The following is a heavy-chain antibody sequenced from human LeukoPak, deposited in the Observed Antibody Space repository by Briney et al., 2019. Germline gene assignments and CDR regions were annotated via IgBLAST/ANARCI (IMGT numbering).Heavy chain of an antibody. CDR3: AGDLEGDGRMGAFDI. D-gene: IGHD5-24*01. Sequence: PGGSLRLSCAASGFTFSFYAMSWVRQAPGKGLEWVSAISGPGDTTYYADSVKGRFIISRDNSKNKLYLQMNSLRDEDTAVYYCAGDLEGDGRMGAFDIWGQGAMVTVSS. CDR1: GFTFSFYA. J-gene: IGHJ3*02. V-gene: IGHV3-23*01. CDR2: ISGPGDTT.